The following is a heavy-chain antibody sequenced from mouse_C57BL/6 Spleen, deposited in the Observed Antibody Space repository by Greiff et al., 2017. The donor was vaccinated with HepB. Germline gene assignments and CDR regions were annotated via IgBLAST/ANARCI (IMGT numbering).Heavy chain of an antibody. CDR1: GYTFTSYW. D-gene: IGHD1-1*01. V-gene: IGHV1-53*01. J-gene: IGHJ4*01. Sequence: VQLQQPGTELVKPGASVKLSCKASGYTFTSYWMHWVKQRPGQGLEWIGNINPSNGGTNYNEKFKSKATLTVDKSSSTAYMQLSSLTSEDSAVYYCARSDYGSSYEYAMDYWGQGTSVTVSS. CDR2: INPSNGGT. CDR3: ARSDYGSSYEYAMDY.